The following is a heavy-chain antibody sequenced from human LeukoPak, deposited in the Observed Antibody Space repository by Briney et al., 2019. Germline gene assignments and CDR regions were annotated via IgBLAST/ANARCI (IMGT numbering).Heavy chain of an antibody. CDR1: GSTFSSYA. D-gene: IGHD3-22*01. CDR3: AKLTYYYDSSGSGRDY. V-gene: IGHV3-23*01. CDR2: ISGSGGST. J-gene: IGHJ4*02. Sequence: HPGGSLRLSCAASGSTFSSYAMSWVRQAPGKGLEWVSAISGSGGSTYYADSVKGRFTISKDNSKNTLYLQMNSLRAEDTAVYYCAKLTYYYDSSGSGRDYWGQGTLVTVSS.